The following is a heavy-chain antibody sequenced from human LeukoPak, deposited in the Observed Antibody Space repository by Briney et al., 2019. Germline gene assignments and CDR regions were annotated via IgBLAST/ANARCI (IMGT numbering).Heavy chain of an antibody. V-gene: IGHV1-69*05. Sequence: SVKVSCKASGGTFSSYAISWVRQAPGQGLEWMGGIIPIFGTANYAQKFQGRVTITTDESTSTAYMELSSLRSEDTAVYYCASVPNYYDSSGYPALWGQGTLVTVSS. CDR2: IIPIFGTA. CDR3: ASVPNYYDSSGYPAL. CDR1: GGTFSSYA. J-gene: IGHJ4*02. D-gene: IGHD3-22*01.